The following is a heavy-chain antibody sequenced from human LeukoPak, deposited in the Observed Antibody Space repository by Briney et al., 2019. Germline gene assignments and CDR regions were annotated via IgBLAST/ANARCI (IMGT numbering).Heavy chain of an antibody. D-gene: IGHD1-1*01. Sequence: PGGSLRLSCAASGFTFSSYTMHWVRQAPGKVLEWVAVISYDAKVKFYADSVKGRFTISRDNSDNTLYLQMSSLRTEDTAIYYCAKGGSNNWSFDYWGQGTLVTVSS. CDR3: AKGGSNNWSFDY. J-gene: IGHJ4*02. CDR1: GFTFSSYT. CDR2: ISYDAKVK. V-gene: IGHV3-30*04.